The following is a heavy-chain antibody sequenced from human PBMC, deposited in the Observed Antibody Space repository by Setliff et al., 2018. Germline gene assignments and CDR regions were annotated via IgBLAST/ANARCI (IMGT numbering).Heavy chain of an antibody. CDR1: GFTFSNYA. CDR3: AKDISRTGYYYFDY. D-gene: IGHD3-9*01. V-gene: IGHV3-23*01. Sequence: GGSLRLSCVASGFTFSNYAINWVRQAPGQGLEWVSGISGGGINTDYADSVKGRFTISRDNAKDTLYLQMISLRAEDTAVYYCAKDISRTGYYYFDYWGRGTLVTVSS. CDR2: ISGGGINT. J-gene: IGHJ4*02.